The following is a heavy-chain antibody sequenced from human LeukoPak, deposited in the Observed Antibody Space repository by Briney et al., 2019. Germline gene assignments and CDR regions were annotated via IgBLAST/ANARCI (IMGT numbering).Heavy chain of an antibody. CDR3: ARDLGHRARTGTAGWFDP. CDR1: GGSISSYY. V-gene: IGHV4-4*07. D-gene: IGHD1-1*01. J-gene: IGHJ5*02. CDR2: IYTSGST. Sequence: SETLSLTCTVSGGSISSYYWSWIRQPAGKGLEWIGRIYTSGSTNYNTSLKSRVTMSVDTSKNQFSLKLSSVTAADTAVYYCARDLGHRARTGTAGWFDPWGQGTLVTASS.